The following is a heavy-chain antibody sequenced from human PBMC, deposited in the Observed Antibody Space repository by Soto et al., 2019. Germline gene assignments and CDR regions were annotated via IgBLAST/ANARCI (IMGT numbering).Heavy chain of an antibody. CDR2: FSGTGGYT. CDR3: ARGQRALITYGPFDP. D-gene: IGHD4-17*01. J-gene: IGHJ5*02. CDR1: GFTLSSYA. Sequence: GGSLRLSCAASGFTLSSYAMSWVRQAPGKGLEWVSTFSGTGGYTYYADSVKGRLTISRDDSKSTLFLHMNSLRAADTAVYYCARGQRALITYGPFDPWGQGTLVTVSS. V-gene: IGHV3-23*01.